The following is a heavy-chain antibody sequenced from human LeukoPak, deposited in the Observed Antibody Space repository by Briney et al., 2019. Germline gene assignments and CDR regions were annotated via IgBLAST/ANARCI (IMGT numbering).Heavy chain of an antibody. V-gene: IGHV3-7*01. CDR2: IKQDGSEK. CDR3: AGGSGYLITS. CDR1: GFSFRSYW. J-gene: IGHJ5*02. D-gene: IGHD3-9*01. Sequence: GGSLRLSCAATGFSFRSYWMNWVRQAPGKGLEWLAIIKQDGSEKHYKGSVEGRFTISRDSAKNSLHLQMNSLRAEDTAVYYCAGGSGYLITSWGQGTLVTVSS.